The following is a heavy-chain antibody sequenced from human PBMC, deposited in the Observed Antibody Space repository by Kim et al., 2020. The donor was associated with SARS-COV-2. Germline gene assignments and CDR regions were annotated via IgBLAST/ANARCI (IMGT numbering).Heavy chain of an antibody. CDR2: ISSSGSYI. D-gene: IGHD6-19*01. J-gene: IGHJ4*02. Sequence: GGSLRLSCAASGFTFSSYSMNWVRQAPGKGLEWISSISSSGSYIYYADSMKGRFTISRDNARDSLYLQMNSLRAEDTAVYYCARVLTSGWSYFDYWGQGTLVTVSS. CDR3: ARVLTSGWSYFDY. V-gene: IGHV3-21*01. CDR1: GFTFSSYS.